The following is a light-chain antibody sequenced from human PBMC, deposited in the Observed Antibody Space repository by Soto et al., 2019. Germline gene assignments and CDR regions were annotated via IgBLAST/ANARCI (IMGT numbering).Light chain of an antibody. J-gene: IGKJ4*01. CDR3: QRYGSGLT. CDR1: QSIRNSY. V-gene: IGKV3-20*01. Sequence: ESVLTQSPGTLSLSPGERVALSCRASQSIRNSYLAWYQQKPGQPPRLLVYGASSRAAGIPDRFSGSGSATDFPLTISRLEPEDFAVYYCQRYGSGLTFAGGTKVE. CDR2: GAS.